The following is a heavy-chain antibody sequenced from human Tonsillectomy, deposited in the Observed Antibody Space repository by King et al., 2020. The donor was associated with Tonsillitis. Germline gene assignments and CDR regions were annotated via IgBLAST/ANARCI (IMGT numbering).Heavy chain of an antibody. V-gene: IGHV3-48*01. CDR3: AEWFAGV. CDR2: ISSSSSTI. D-gene: IGHD3-10*01. J-gene: IGHJ6*02. Sequence: VQLVESGGGLVQPGGSLRLSCAASGFTFSRYNMNWVRQAPGKGLEWVSYISSSSSTIYYADSVKGRFTISRDNAKNSLFLQMNSLRAEDTAVYYCAEWFAGVWGQGTTVTVSS. CDR1: GFTFSRYN.